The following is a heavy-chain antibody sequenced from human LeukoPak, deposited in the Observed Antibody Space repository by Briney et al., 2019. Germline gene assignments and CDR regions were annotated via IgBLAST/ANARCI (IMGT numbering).Heavy chain of an antibody. D-gene: IGHD3-10*01. CDR2: ISSSSSYI. CDR3: ARERMVHGFDY. J-gene: IGHJ4*02. Sequence: PGGSLRLSCAASGFTFSSYWMSWVRQAPGKGLEWVSSISSSSSYIYYADSVKGRFTISRDNAKNSLYLQMNSLRAEDTAVYYCARERMVHGFDYWGQGTLVTVSS. CDR1: GFTFSSYW. V-gene: IGHV3-21*01.